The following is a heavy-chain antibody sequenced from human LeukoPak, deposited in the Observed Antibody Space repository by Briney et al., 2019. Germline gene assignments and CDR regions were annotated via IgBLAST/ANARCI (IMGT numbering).Heavy chain of an antibody. CDR3: ARQDYGGNSVEY. CDR2: IYYSGST. CDR1: GGSISSSSYY. D-gene: IGHD4-23*01. V-gene: IGHV4-39*01. J-gene: IGHJ4*02. Sequence: TETLSLTCTVSGGSISSSSYYWGWIRQPPGKGLGWIGSIYYSGSTYYNPSLKSRVTISVDTSKNQFSLKLSSVTAADTAVYYCARQDYGGNSVEYWGQGTLVTVSS.